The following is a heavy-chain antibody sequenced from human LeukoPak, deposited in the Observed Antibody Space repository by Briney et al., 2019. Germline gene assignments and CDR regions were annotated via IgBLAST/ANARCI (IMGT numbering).Heavy chain of an antibody. CDR2: IYYSGST. Sequence: SETLSLTCTVSAGSISSSSNYWGWIHQPPGKGLEWIGSIYYSGSTYYNPSLKSRVTISVDTSKNQFSLKLSSVTAADTAVYYCARRGSSGSYSEGAFDIWGPGTMVTVSS. CDR3: ARRGSSGSYSEGAFDI. CDR1: AGSISSSSNY. J-gene: IGHJ3*02. V-gene: IGHV4-39*01. D-gene: IGHD1-26*01.